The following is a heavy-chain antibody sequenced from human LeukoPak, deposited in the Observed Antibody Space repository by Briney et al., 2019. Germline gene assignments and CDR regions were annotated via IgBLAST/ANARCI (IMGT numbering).Heavy chain of an antibody. Sequence: GGSLRLSCAASGFTVSSNYMSWVRQAPGTGLEWVSVIYSGGSTYYADSVKGRFTISRDNSKNTLYLQMNSLRAEDTAVYYCARDLSSSWYPAFDIWGQGTMVTVSS. J-gene: IGHJ3*02. V-gene: IGHV3-66*01. CDR2: IYSGGST. CDR1: GFTVSSNY. CDR3: ARDLSSSWYPAFDI. D-gene: IGHD6-13*01.